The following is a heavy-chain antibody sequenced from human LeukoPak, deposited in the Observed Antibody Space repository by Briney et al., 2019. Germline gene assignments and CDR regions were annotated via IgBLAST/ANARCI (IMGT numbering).Heavy chain of an antibody. CDR1: GYIFTSYW. CDR3: ARGMVYATPQGIGYFDY. J-gene: IGHJ4*02. V-gene: IGHV5-51*01. Sequence: GESLKISCKGSGYIFTSYWIGWVRQMPGKGLEWMGIIYPGDSDTRYSPSFQGQVTISADKSISTAYLQWSSLKASDTAMYYCARGMVYATPQGIGYFDYWGQGTLVTVSS. D-gene: IGHD2-8*01. CDR2: IYPGDSDT.